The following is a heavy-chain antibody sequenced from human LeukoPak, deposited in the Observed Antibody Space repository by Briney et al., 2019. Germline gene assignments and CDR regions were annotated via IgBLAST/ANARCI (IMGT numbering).Heavy chain of an antibody. D-gene: IGHD3-10*01. Sequence: GASLRLSCAASGFTFSSYAMSWVRQAPGKGLEWVSSISSSSSYIYYADSVKGRFTISRDNAKNSLYLQMNSLRAEDTAVYYCARVKGSGSFRYWGQGTLVTVSS. CDR2: ISSSSSYI. CDR1: GFTFSSYA. CDR3: ARVKGSGSFRY. J-gene: IGHJ4*02. V-gene: IGHV3-21*01.